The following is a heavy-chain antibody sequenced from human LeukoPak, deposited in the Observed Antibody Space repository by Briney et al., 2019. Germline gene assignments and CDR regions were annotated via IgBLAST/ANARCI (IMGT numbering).Heavy chain of an antibody. CDR1: GGTFSSYA. CDR3: SVTTVTSFDY. J-gene: IGHJ4*02. Sequence: SVKVSCKASGGTFSSYAISWVRQAPGQGLEWMGGIIPIFGTANYAQKFRGRVTITADKSTSTAYMELSSLRSEDTAVYYCSVTTVTSFDYWGQGTLVTVSS. D-gene: IGHD4-17*01. CDR2: IIPIFGTA. V-gene: IGHV1-69*06.